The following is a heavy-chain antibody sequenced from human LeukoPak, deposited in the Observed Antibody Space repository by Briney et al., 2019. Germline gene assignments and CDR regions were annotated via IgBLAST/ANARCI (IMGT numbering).Heavy chain of an antibody. CDR3: ARAAPHWYFDL. V-gene: IGHV3-13*01. CDR2: IGTAGDT. Sequence: GGSLRLSCAASGFTFSSYDMHWVRQATGKGLEWVSAIGTAGDTYYPGSVKGRFTISRENAKNSLYLQMNSLRAGDTAVYYCARAAPHWYFDLWGRGTLVTVSS. J-gene: IGHJ2*01. CDR1: GFTFSSYD.